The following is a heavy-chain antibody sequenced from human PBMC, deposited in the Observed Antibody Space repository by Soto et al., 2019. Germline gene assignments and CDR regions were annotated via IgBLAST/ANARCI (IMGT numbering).Heavy chain of an antibody. D-gene: IGHD1-26*01. CDR2: ISGSGGST. J-gene: IGHJ4*02. CDR3: AKALYPSRYSGSYFDY. CDR1: GFTFSRYA. V-gene: IGHV3-23*01. Sequence: PRLSCAASGFTFSRYAMSSVRQAPGKGLESVSAISGSGGSTYYADSVKGRFTISRDKSKSTLYLQMNSLSAEDTAVYYCAKALYPSRYSGSYFDYWGQGPLGTVCS.